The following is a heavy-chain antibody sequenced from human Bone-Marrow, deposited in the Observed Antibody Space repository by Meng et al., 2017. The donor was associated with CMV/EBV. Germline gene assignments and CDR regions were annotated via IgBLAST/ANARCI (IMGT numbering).Heavy chain of an antibody. V-gene: IGHV3-11*04. J-gene: IGHJ6*02. CDR1: LTFSDYY. CDR2: ISSSGSTI. CDR3: AGSIAAPYYYYYGMDV. Sequence: LTFSDYYMSWIRQAPGKGLEWVSYISSSGSTIYYADSVKGRFTISRDNAKNSLYLQMNSLRAEDTAVYYCAGSIAAPYYYYYGMDVWGQGTTVTVSS. D-gene: IGHD6-6*01.